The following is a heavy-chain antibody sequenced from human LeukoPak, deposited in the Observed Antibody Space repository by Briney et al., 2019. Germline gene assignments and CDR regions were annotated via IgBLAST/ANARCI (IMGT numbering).Heavy chain of an antibody. J-gene: IGHJ4*02. D-gene: IGHD3-9*01. CDR3: ARAPAGWDILTGYPFDY. CDR2: TYYRTKWYN. CDR1: GDSVSSNSAA. V-gene: IGHV6-1*01. Sequence: SQTLSLTCAISGDSVSSNSAAWNWIRQSPSRGLEWLGRTYYRTKWYNDYAVPVKSRITINPDTSKNQFSLQLNSVTPEDTAVYYCARAPAGWDILTGYPFDYWGQGTLVTVSS.